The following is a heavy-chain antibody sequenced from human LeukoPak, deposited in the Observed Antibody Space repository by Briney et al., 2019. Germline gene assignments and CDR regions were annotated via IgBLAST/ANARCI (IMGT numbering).Heavy chain of an antibody. J-gene: IGHJ4*02. D-gene: IGHD3-3*01. Sequence: KPSETLSLTCTVSDGSISNHYWSWIRQPPGKGLEWIGNINYSGSTKYNPSLKSRVVISVDTSKNQFSLKLSSVTAADTAVYYCARENYDFWSGYSDYWGQGTLVTVSS. V-gene: IGHV4-59*11. CDR1: DGSISNHY. CDR3: ARENYDFWSGYSDY. CDR2: INYSGST.